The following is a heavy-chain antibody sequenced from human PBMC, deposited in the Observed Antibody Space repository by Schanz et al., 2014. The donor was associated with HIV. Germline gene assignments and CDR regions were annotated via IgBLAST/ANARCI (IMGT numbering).Heavy chain of an antibody. CDR1: GFTFRNYA. V-gene: IGHV3-30*02. CDR3: ARGGIWEWDQPDFDY. Sequence: QVQLVESGGGVVQPGGSLRLSCAASGFTFRNYAMHWVRHVPGKGLEWVAILWFDGSIDYYDDSVRGRFTISRDNSKNTLYLQMNSLRAEDTAVYYCARGGIWEWDQPDFDYWGQGTLVTVSS. CDR2: LWFDGSID. J-gene: IGHJ4*02. D-gene: IGHD2-15*01.